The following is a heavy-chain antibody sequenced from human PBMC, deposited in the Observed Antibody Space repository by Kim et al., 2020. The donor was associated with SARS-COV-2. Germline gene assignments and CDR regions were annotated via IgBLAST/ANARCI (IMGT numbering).Heavy chain of an antibody. V-gene: IGHV3-33*06. CDR3: AKDYGGTSSLLH. CDR2: IWYDGSNK. D-gene: IGHD4-17*01. CDR1: GFTFSSYG. Sequence: GGSLRLSCAASGFTFSSYGMHWVRQAPGKGLEWVAVIWYDGSNKYYVDSVKGRFTISRDNSKNTLYLQMNSLRAEDTAVYYCAKDYGGTSSLLHWGQGTLVTVSS. J-gene: IGHJ1*01.